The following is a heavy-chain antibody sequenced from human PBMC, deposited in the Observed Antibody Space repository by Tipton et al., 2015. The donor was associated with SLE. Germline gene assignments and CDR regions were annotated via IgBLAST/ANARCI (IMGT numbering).Heavy chain of an antibody. D-gene: IGHD5-12*01. V-gene: IGHV3-30*04. CDR2: ITYDGSHK. J-gene: IGHJ4*02. CDR3: ARDPRYSGYEGGFDY. Sequence: SLRLSCAASGFTFSNYDMHWVRQAPGKGLEWVSIITYDGSHKYYADSVKGRLTSSRDNSKNALYLQMNSLRAEDTAVYYCARDPRYSGYEGGFDYWGQGTLVNVSS. CDR1: GFTFSNYD.